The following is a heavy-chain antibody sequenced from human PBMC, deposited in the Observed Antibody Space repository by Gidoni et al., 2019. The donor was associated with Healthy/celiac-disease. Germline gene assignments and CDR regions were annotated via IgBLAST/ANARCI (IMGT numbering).Heavy chain of an antibody. Sequence: QVQLVESGGAVVQPGRSLSLSCAASGLTFSSYAMHWFLQAPGKGLEWVAVISYDGSNKYYADSVKGRFTISRDNSKNTLYLQMNSLRAEDTAVYYCARGYCSGGSCYSWYFDLWGRGTLVTVSS. CDR2: ISYDGSNK. CDR1: GLTFSSYA. D-gene: IGHD2-15*01. V-gene: IGHV3-30-3*01. J-gene: IGHJ2*01. CDR3: ARGYCSGGSCYSWYFDL.